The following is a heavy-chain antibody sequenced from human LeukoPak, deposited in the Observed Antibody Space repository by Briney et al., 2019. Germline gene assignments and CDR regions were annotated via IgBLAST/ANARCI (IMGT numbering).Heavy chain of an antibody. V-gene: IGHV1-69*13. D-gene: IGHD3-3*01. J-gene: IGHJ5*02. Sequence: ASVKVSCKASGGTFSSYAISWVRQAPGQGLEWMGGIIPIFGTANYAQKFQGRVTITADESTSTAYMELSSLRSEDTAVYYCAVLWSGYLDWFDPWGQGTLVTVS. CDR2: IIPIFGTA. CDR3: AVLWSGYLDWFDP. CDR1: GGTFSSYA.